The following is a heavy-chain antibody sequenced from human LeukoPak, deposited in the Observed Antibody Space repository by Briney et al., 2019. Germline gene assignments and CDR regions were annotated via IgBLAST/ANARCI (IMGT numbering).Heavy chain of an antibody. CDR3: ARDSGSLLDY. J-gene: IGHJ4*02. Sequence: PSETLSLTCTVSGVSISSSSYYWGWIRQPPGKGREWFGSIYYSARTYHNPSLKSRVTISVDTSKNQFSLKLSSVTAADTAVYYCARDSGSLLDYWGQGTLVTVSS. V-gene: IGHV4-39*02. CDR2: IYYSART. D-gene: IGHD1-26*01. CDR1: GVSISSSSYY.